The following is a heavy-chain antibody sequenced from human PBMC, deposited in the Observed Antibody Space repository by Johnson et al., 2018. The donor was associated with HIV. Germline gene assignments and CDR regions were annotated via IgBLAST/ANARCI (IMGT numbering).Heavy chain of an antibody. CDR3: AKTTRGNWGSCFDI. CDR2: IRTSSSTI. J-gene: IGHJ3*02. CDR1: GFTFSDYY. Sequence: QVQLVESGGGVVQPGRSLRLSCAASGFTFSDYYMSWIRQAPGKGPEWISYIRTSSSTIYYKDSVKGRFTISRANAKNSLYLQLNSRRAEDTSLYYCAKTTRGNWGSCFDIWGRGTMVTVSS. D-gene: IGHD7-27*01. V-gene: IGHV3-11*04.